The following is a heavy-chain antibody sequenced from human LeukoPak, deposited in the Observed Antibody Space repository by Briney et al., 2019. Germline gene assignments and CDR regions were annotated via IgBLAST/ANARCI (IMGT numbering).Heavy chain of an antibody. Sequence: PSETLSLTCAVYGGSFSGYYWSWIRQPPGKGLEWIGAINHSGSTNYNPSLKSRVTISVDTSKNQFSLKLSSVTAADTAVYYCARGRGHSPYYYYYYMDVWGKGTTVTVSS. D-gene: IGHD2-21*01. CDR1: GGSFSGYY. V-gene: IGHV4-34*01. J-gene: IGHJ6*03. CDR3: ARGRGHSPYYYYYYMDV. CDR2: INHSGST.